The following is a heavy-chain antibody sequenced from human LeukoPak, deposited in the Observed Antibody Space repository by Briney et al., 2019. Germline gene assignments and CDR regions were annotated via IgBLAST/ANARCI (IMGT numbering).Heavy chain of an antibody. Sequence: SETLSLTCTVSGGSSSSCSYYWGWIRQPPGKGLEWIGSIYYSGSTYYNPSLKSRVTISVDTSKNQFSLKLSSVTAADTAVYYCARAIGYTAENTNYYYYMDVWGKGTTVTVSS. CDR1: GGSSSSCSYY. CDR2: IYYSGST. CDR3: ARAIGYTAENTNYYYYMDV. D-gene: IGHD3-16*02. V-gene: IGHV4-39*01. J-gene: IGHJ6*03.